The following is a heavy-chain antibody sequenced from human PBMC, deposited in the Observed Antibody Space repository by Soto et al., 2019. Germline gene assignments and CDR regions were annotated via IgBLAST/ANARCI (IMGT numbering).Heavy chain of an antibody. J-gene: IGHJ6*03. CDR2: IYSGGST. D-gene: IGHD3-3*01. Sequence: GGSLRLSCAASGFTVSSNYMSWVRQAPGKGLEWVSVIYSGGSTYYADSVKGRFTISRDNSKNTLYLQMNSLRAEDTAVYYCAKERGKNDFWNGPDYMDVWGKGTTVTVSS. V-gene: IGHV3-53*05. CDR1: GFTVSSNY. CDR3: AKERGKNDFWNGPDYMDV.